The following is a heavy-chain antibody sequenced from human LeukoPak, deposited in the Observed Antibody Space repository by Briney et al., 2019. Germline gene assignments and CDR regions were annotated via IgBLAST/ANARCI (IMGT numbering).Heavy chain of an antibody. D-gene: IGHD3-22*01. Sequence: GGSLRLSCAASGFTFSSCAMSWVRQAPGKGLEWVSAISGSGGSTYYADSVKGRFTISRDNSKNTLYLQMNSLRAEDTAVYYCARLGLSYYYDSTGVTYWGQGTLVTVSS. CDR2: ISGSGGST. CDR1: GFTFSSCA. CDR3: ARLGLSYYYDSTGVTY. J-gene: IGHJ4*02. V-gene: IGHV3-23*01.